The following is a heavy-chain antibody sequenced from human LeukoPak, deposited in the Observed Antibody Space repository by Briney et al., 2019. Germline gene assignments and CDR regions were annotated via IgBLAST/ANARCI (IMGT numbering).Heavy chain of an antibody. CDR3: APDYPAPAIDY. CDR2: IKQDGSAK. Sequence: GGSLRLSCAASGFTFSTYWMSWFRQAPGKGLEWVANIKQDGSAKYYVDSVKGRFTISRDNAKTSLYLQMNSLRDEDTAVYYCAPDYPAPAIDYWGQGTLVTVSS. J-gene: IGHJ4*02. CDR1: GFTFSTYW. V-gene: IGHV3-7*01.